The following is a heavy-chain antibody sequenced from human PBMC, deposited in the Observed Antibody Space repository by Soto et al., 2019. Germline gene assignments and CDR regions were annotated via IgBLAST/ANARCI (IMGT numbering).Heavy chain of an antibody. D-gene: IGHD1-26*01. J-gene: IGHJ3*02. CDR3: ARSDSGSYSFAFDI. V-gene: IGHV3-53*01. CDR1: GFTVSSNY. CDR2: INSGGNI. Sequence: GGSLRLSCAASGFTVSSNYMSWVRQAPGKGLEWVSVINSGGNIYYADSVKGRFTISRDNAKNSLYLQMNSLRAEDTAVYYCARSDSGSYSFAFDIWGQGTMVTVSS.